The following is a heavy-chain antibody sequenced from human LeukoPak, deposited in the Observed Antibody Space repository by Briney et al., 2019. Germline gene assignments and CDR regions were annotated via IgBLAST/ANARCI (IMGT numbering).Heavy chain of an antibody. CDR1: GGSISSYY. Sequence: PETLSLTCTVSGGSISSYYWSWIRQPPGKGLEWIGYIYYSGSTNYNPSLKSRVTISVDTSKNQFSLKLSSVTAADTAVYYCARLSGYYGSGIDYWGQGTLVTVSS. D-gene: IGHD3-10*01. CDR3: ARLSGYYGSGIDY. J-gene: IGHJ4*02. V-gene: IGHV4-59*01. CDR2: IYYSGST.